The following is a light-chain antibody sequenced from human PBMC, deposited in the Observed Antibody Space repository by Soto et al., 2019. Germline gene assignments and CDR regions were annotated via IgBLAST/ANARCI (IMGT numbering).Light chain of an antibody. Sequence: PGERATLSCRASQSFRGLLAWYQQKPGQAPRLLIYAASARATGIPARFSGSGSGTEFTLTISSLQSEDFAVYYCQQYKEWPPWTFGQGTKVDIK. CDR2: AAS. J-gene: IGKJ1*01. CDR1: QSFRGL. CDR3: QQYKEWPPWT. V-gene: IGKV3-15*01.